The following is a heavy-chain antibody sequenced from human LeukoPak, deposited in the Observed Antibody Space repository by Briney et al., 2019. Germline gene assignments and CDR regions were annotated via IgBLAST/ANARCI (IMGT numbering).Heavy chain of an antibody. CDR2: IYSGGST. V-gene: IGHV3-53*01. Sequence: PGGSLKLSCAASGFSVSSNYMSWVRQAPGKGLEWVSVIYSGGSTYYAASVKGRFTISRDNSKNTLYLQMNSLRAEDTAVYYRARDRDYTSSWYGAFDIWGQGTMVTVSS. D-gene: IGHD6-13*01. CDR1: GFSVSSNY. J-gene: IGHJ3*02. CDR3: ARDRDYTSSWYGAFDI.